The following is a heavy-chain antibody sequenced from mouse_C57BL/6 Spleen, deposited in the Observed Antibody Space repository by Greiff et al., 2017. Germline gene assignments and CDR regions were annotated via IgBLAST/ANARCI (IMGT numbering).Heavy chain of an antibody. CDR1: GYSFTGYY. D-gene: IGHD2-4*01. V-gene: IGHV1-42*01. CDR2: INPSTGGT. CDR3: ARSIYYDYDEGDY. Sequence: EVQLQESGPELVKPGASVKISCKASGYSFTGYYMNWVKQSPEKSLEWIGEINPSTGGTTYNQKFKAKATLTVDKSSSTAYMQLKSLTSEDSAVYYCARSIYYDYDEGDYWGQGTTLTVSS. J-gene: IGHJ2*01.